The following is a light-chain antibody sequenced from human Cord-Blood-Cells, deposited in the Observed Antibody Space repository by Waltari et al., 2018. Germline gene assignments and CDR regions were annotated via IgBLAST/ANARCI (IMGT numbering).Light chain of an antibody. CDR3: QAWDSSTWV. V-gene: IGLV3-1*01. J-gene: IGLJ3*02. CDR1: KLGDKY. Sequence: SYELTQPPSVSVSPGQTASITCSGDKLGDKYACWSQQKPGQSPVLVIYQDSKRPSGIPERFSGSNSGNTATLTISGTQAMDEADYYCQAWDSSTWVFGGGTKLTVL. CDR2: QDS.